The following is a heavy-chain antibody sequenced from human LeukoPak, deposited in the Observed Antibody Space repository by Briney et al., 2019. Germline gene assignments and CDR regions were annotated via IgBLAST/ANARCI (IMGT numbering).Heavy chain of an antibody. CDR1: DGSFSGYF. D-gene: IGHD3-3*01. CDR2: INHSGST. J-gene: IGHJ4*02. Sequence: SETLSLTCAVYDGSFSGYFWSWIRQPPGKGLEWIGEINHSGSTNYNPSLKSRVTISVDTPKKQFSLKLRSVPAADTAVYYCSRRKITIFGVVLDYWGQGTLVTVSS. V-gene: IGHV4-34*01. CDR3: SRRKITIFGVVLDY.